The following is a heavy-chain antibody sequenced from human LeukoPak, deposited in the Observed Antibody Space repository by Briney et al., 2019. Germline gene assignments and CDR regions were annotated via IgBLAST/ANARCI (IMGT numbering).Heavy chain of an antibody. CDR3: ARGRTYYYDSSGYYYFDY. CDR2: ISAYNGNT. Sequence: ASVKVSCRASGYTFTSYGISWVRQAPGQGLEWMGWISAYNGNTNYAQKLQGRVTMTTGTSTSTAYMELRSLRSDDTAVYYCARGRTYYYDSSGYYYFDYWGQGTLVTVSS. V-gene: IGHV1-18*01. J-gene: IGHJ4*02. D-gene: IGHD3-22*01. CDR1: GYTFTSYG.